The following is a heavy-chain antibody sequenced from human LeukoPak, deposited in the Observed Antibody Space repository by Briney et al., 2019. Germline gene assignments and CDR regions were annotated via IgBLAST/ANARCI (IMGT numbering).Heavy chain of an antibody. V-gene: IGHV4-59*08. Sequence: SETLSLTCTVSGGSISSYYWSWLRQPPGKGLEGIGYIYYSGSTNYNPSLKSRVTISVDTSKNQFSLKLSSVTAADTAVYYCASSVGARNIDYWGQGTLVTVSP. CDR2: IYYSGST. CDR3: ASSVGARNIDY. D-gene: IGHD1-26*01. J-gene: IGHJ4*02. CDR1: GGSISSYY.